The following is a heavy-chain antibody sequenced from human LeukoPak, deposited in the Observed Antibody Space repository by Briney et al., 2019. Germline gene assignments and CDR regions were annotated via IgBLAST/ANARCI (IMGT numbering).Heavy chain of an antibody. CDR1: GFTFSSYS. J-gene: IGHJ4*02. V-gene: IGHV3-7*03. CDR2: INQDGSEK. Sequence: GGSLRLSCAASGFTFSSYSMNWVRQAPGKGLEWVANINQDGSEKYYVDSVKGRFTISRDNAKNSLYLQMNSLRAEDMALYYCAKASGEPAPYYFDYWGQGTLVTVSS. D-gene: IGHD1-26*01. CDR3: AKASGEPAPYYFDY.